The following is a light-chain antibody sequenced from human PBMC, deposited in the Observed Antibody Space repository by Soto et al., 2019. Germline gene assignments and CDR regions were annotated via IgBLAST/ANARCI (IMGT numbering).Light chain of an antibody. CDR2: SNS. CDR3: ATWDDGLSAYV. CDR1: SSNIGGNT. J-gene: IGLJ1*01. Sequence: QSVLTQPPSASGTPGQRVTFSFSGSSSNIGGNTVSWFQHLPRTAPKLLIFSNSQRPSGVPDRFSGAKSGTSASLAISGLQSEDEANYYCATWDDGLSAYVFGTGTKLTVL. V-gene: IGLV1-44*01.